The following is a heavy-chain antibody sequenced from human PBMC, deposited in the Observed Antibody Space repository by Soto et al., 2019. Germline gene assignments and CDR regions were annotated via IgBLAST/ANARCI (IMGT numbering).Heavy chain of an antibody. V-gene: IGHV4-31*03. D-gene: IGHD2-21*01. CDR1: GDSISRGGYY. CDR2: IYHSGST. Sequence: QVQLQESGPGLVKPSQTLSLSCTVSGDSISRGGYYWNWLRQHPRKGLEWIGYIYHSGSTNYTPSLKSRVTMSVDTSKNQMSLESTNVTAADTAVYYCVRDGAGAYGHGWCGHWGQAILVTVSS. CDR3: VRDGAGAYGHGWCGH. J-gene: IGHJ5*02.